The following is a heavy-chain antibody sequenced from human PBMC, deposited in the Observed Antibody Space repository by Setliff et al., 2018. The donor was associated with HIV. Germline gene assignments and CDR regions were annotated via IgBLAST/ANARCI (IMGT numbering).Heavy chain of an antibody. CDR3: ARHSDFWSEYAFDI. Sequence: KPSETLSLTCTVSGGSINNFYWSWIRQPPGKGLEWIGYISTSGSTKYNPSLKSRVTILVDPSNNQFSLRLSSVTAADTALYYCARHSDFWSEYAFDIWAQGTVVTVSS. V-gene: IGHV4-4*09. CDR2: ISTSGST. CDR1: GGSINNFY. J-gene: IGHJ3*02. D-gene: IGHD3-3*01.